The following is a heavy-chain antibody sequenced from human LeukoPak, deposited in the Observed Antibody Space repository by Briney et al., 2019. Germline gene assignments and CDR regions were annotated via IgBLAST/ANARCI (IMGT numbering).Heavy chain of an antibody. CDR3: AREGDSSSVGWFDP. D-gene: IGHD6-13*01. CDR1: GFTFSTYT. V-gene: IGHV3-64*01. CDR2: ISSNGGST. J-gene: IGHJ5*02. Sequence: GGSLRLSCSASGFTFSTYTMNWVRQAPGKGLEYVSAISSNGGSTYYANSVKGRFTISRDNSKNTLYLQMGSLRAEDMAVYYCAREGDSSSVGWFDPWGQGTLVTVSS.